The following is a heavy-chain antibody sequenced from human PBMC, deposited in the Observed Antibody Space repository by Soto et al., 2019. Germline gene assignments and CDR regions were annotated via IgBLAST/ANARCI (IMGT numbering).Heavy chain of an antibody. Sequence: EVQLLESGGGLVQPGGSLRLSCAASGFTFSSYAMSWVRQAPGKGLEWVSAISGSGGSTYYADSVKGRFTISRDNSKNTVFLQMSSLGAEDTAIYYCAREVSGGDFVGNWFDPWGQGTLVTVSS. CDR1: GFTFSSYA. CDR2: ISGSGGST. D-gene: IGHD2-21*02. V-gene: IGHV3-23*01. CDR3: AREVSGGDFVGNWFDP. J-gene: IGHJ5*02.